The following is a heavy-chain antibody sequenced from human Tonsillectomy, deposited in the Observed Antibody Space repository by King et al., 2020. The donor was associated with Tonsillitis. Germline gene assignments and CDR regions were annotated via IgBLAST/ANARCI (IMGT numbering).Heavy chain of an antibody. J-gene: IGHJ4*02. CDR3: TTVSIAALSC. Sequence: VQLVESGGGLVKPGGSLRLSCAASGFTFSNAWMSWVRQAPGKGLEWVGRIKSKTEGGTTDYAAPVKGRFTISRDDSKNTLYLQMNSLKTEDTAVYYCTTVSIAALSCWGQGTLVTVSS. CDR1: GFTFSNAW. V-gene: IGHV3-15*01. D-gene: IGHD6-6*01. CDR2: IKSKTEGGTT.